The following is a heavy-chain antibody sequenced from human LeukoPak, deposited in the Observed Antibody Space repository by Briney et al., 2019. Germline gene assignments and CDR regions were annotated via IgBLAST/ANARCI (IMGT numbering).Heavy chain of an antibody. Sequence: GGSLRLSCAASGFTVSSNYMSWVRQAPGKGLERVSVIYSGGSTYYADSVKGRFTISRDNSKNTLYLQMNSLRAEDTAVYYCAREGYCSSTSCYLDAFDIWGQGTMVTVSS. CDR1: GFTVSSNY. CDR2: IYSGGST. V-gene: IGHV3-66*01. J-gene: IGHJ3*02. CDR3: AREGYCSSTSCYLDAFDI. D-gene: IGHD2-2*01.